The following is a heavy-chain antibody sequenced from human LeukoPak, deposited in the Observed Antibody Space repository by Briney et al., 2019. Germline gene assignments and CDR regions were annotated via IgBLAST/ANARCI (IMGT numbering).Heavy chain of an antibody. J-gene: IGHJ4*02. CDR3: ANSGGYYPTGYFDY. D-gene: IGHD3-22*01. CDR2: IRYDGSNK. V-gene: IGHV3-30*02. CDR1: GFTFSSYG. Sequence: GGSLRLSCAASGFTFSSYGMHWVRQAPGKGLEWVAFIRYDGSNKFYADSVKGRFTISRDNPKSTLYLQMNSLRAEDTAVYYCANSGGYYPTGYFDYWGQGTLVTVSS.